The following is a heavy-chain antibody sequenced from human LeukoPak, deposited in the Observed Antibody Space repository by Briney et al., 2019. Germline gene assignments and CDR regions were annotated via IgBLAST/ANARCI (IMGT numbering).Heavy chain of an antibody. CDR1: GYTFTNYY. V-gene: IGHV1-46*01. Sequence: ASVKVSCKTSGYTFTNYYMHWVRQAPGQGLEWMGIINPSGGSTSYAQKFQGRVTITRDTSTSTVYMDLSSLRSEDTAVYYCARDSQGNFDLWGRGTLVTVSS. CDR2: INPSGGST. J-gene: IGHJ2*01. CDR3: ARDSQGNFDL.